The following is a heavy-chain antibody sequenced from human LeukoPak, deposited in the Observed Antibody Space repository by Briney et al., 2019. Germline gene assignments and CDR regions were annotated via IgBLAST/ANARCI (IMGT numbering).Heavy chain of an antibody. CDR1: GGSITRNSYY. CDR2: IYYSGST. J-gene: IGHJ4*02. D-gene: IGHD2-21*01. V-gene: IGHV4-39*07. Sequence: SETLSLTCTVSGGSITRNSYYWVRIRQPPGKGLEWIGSIYYSGSTYYNPSLKSRLTMSIDTSKNQLSLKLRSVTAADTAVYYCARDCVDWGQGTLVTVSS. CDR3: ARDCVD.